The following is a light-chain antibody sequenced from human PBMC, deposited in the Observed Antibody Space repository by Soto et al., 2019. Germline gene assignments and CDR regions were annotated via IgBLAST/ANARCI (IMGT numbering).Light chain of an antibody. J-gene: IGLJ1*01. Sequence: QSALTQPASVSGSPGQSITISCTGSSSDVGGYNYVSWYQHHAGKAPKLMIYEVSNRPSGVSDRFSGSKSGKTASLIISALPSEDEADYYCSSYSSSSTHYVFGTGTKLTVL. CDR2: EVS. CDR3: SSYSSSSTHYV. V-gene: IGLV2-14*01. CDR1: SSDVGGYNY.